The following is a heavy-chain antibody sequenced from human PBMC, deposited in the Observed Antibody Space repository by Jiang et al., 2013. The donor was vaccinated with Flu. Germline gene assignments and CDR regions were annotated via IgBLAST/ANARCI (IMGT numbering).Heavy chain of an antibody. CDR3: ARDRVPWCRSPYCSHSRGLDV. Sequence: QLLESGGGVVQPGRSLRLSCAASGFTFSTYPMHWVRQAPGQGLEWVTVISYDGSIEYYADSVKGRFTISRDDSKNTLYLQMNSLRAEDSAVYYCARDRVPWCRSPYCSHSRGLDVWGQGTTVTVSS. J-gene: IGHJ6*02. D-gene: IGHD2-8*01. V-gene: IGHV3-30-3*01. CDR2: ISYDGSIE. CDR1: GFTFSTYP.